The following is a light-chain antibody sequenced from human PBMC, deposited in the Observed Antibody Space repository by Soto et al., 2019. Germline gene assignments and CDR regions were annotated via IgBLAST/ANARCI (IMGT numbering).Light chain of an antibody. Sequence: QSVLTQPPSVSVAPGQRVTISCTGSSSNIGAGYDVHWYQQLPGTAPKPLIYGNSNRPSGVPDRFSGSRSGTSASLAITGLQAEDEADYYCQSYDSSLSGCYVFGTGTRSPS. CDR3: QSYDSSLSGCYV. CDR2: GNS. CDR1: SSNIGAGYD. J-gene: IGLJ1*01. V-gene: IGLV1-40*01.